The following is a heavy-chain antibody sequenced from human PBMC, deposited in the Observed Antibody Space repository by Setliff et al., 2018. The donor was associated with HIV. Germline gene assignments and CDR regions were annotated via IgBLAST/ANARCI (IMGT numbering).Heavy chain of an antibody. J-gene: IGHJ4*02. CDR1: GYTLTELS. CDR3: ARGYGAAGGGY. Sequence: ASVKVSCKISGYTLTELSIHWVRQAPGKGLEWMANFDPEDGETFYAQKFQGRLTMTEDTSTDTAYMELSSLRSDDTAVYYCARGYGAAGGGYWGQGTLVTVSS. D-gene: IGHD6-25*01. V-gene: IGHV1-24*01. CDR2: FDPEDGET.